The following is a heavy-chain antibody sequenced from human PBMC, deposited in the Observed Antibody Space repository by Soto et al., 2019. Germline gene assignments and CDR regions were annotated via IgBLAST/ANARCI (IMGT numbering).Heavy chain of an antibody. V-gene: IGHV3-23*01. CDR3: ARRYSSSRENYFDY. CDR1: GFTFSSYS. Sequence: GSLRLSCAASGFTFSSYSMNWVRQAPGKGLEWVSAISGSGGSTYYAESVKGRFTISRDNSKNTLFLQMNSLRAEDMAVYYCARRYSSSRENYFDYWGQGTLVTVSS. CDR2: ISGSGGST. D-gene: IGHD6-6*01. J-gene: IGHJ4*02.